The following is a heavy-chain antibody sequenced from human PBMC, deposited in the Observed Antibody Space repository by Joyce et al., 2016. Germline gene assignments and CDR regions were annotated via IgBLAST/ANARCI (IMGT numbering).Heavy chain of an antibody. J-gene: IGHJ4*02. CDR1: GFTFNVAW. D-gene: IGHD3-10*01. CDR2: IKSKTSGETT. V-gene: IGHV3-15*01. CDR3: AADVAEVGFGELDH. Sequence: EVQVAEYGGGLVKPGGSLRLSRAASGFTFNVAWMTWVRQAPGKGLEWIGRIKSKTSGETTEYAAPVKGRFTISRDDSKNTVSLQMNGLRTEDTAVYFCAADVAEVGFGELDHWGQGTLVTVSS.